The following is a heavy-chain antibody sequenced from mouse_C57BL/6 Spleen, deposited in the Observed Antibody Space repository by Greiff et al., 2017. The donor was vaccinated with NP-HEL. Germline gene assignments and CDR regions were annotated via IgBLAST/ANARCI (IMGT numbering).Heavy chain of an antibody. CDR3: ARDSQFITTVVAKKFDY. J-gene: IGHJ2*01. D-gene: IGHD1-1*01. CDR2: ILPGSGST. Sequence: QVQLQQSGAELMKPGASVKLSCKATGYTFTGYWIEWVKQRPGHGLEWIGEILPGSGSTNYNEKFKGKATFTADTSSNTAYMQLSSLTTEDSAIYYCARDSQFITTVVAKKFDYWGQGTTLTVSS. CDR1: GYTFTGYW. V-gene: IGHV1-9*01.